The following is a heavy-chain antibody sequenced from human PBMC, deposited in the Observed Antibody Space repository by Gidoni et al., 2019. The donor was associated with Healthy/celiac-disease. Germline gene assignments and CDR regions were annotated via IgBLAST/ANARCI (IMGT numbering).Heavy chain of an antibody. CDR1: GGSISSGDYY. CDR2: IYYSGST. D-gene: IGHD2-15*01. V-gene: IGHV4-30-4*01. CDR3: ATLTKGGGGSVDY. Sequence: QVQLQESGPGLVKPSQTLSLTCTVAGGSISSGDYYWSWIRQPPGKGLEWIGYIYYSGSTYYNPSLKSRVTISVDTSKNQFSLKLSSVTAADTAVYYCATLTKGGGGSVDYWGQGTLVTVSS. J-gene: IGHJ4*02.